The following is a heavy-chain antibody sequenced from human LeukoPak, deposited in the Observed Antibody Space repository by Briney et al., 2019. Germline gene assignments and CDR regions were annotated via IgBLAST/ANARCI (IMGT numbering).Heavy chain of an antibody. V-gene: IGHV3-23*01. CDR2: ISGSGNST. Sequence: GGSLRLSCAASAFTFSSYAMSWVRQAPWKGLEWVSAISGSGNSTCYADSVKGRFTISRDNSKNTLYLQMNSLRAEDTAVYYCAKDRTTMTNYFDYWGQGTLVTVSS. J-gene: IGHJ4*02. D-gene: IGHD3-22*01. CDR3: AKDRTTMTNYFDY. CDR1: AFTFSSYA.